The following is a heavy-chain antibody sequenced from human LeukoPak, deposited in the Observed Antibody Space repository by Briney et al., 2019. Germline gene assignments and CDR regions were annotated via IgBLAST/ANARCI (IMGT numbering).Heavy chain of an antibody. CDR1: GFTFSSYA. Sequence: GGSLRLSCAASGFTFSSYAMSWVRQAPGKGLEWVSDISGSGGSTYYADSVKGRFTISRDSSKNMLYLQMNSLRAEDTAVYYCAKDTETTWQSAMVTDFDYWGQGTLVTVSS. CDR3: AKDTETTWQSAMVTDFDY. D-gene: IGHD5-18*01. CDR2: ISGSGGST. V-gene: IGHV3-23*01. J-gene: IGHJ4*02.